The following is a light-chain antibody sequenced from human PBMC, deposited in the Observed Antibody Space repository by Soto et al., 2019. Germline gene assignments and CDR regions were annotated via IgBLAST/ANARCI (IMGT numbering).Light chain of an antibody. J-gene: IGLJ3*02. V-gene: IGLV1-44*01. CDR2: SNH. CDR3: AAWEDSLNGGV. CDR1: SSNIGSNT. Sequence: QPVLTQPPSASGTPGQRVTISCSGSSSNIGSNTVTWYQQLPGTAPKRLIYSNHQRPSGVPDRFSGSKSGTSASLAISGRQSEDEADYYCAAWEDSLNGGVFGGGTKLTVL.